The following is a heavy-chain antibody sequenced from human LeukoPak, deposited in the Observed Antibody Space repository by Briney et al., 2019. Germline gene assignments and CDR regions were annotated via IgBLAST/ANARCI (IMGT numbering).Heavy chain of an antibody. CDR3: ARATSTSRTNWFDP. J-gene: IGHJ5*02. D-gene: IGHD2-2*01. CDR1: GGSISSYY. V-gene: IGHV4-4*07. CDR2: IYTSGST. Sequence: SETLSLTCTVSGGSISSYYWSWIRQPAGKGLEWIGRIYTSGSTNYNPPLKSRVTMSVDTSKNQFSLKLSSVTAADTAVYYCARATSTSRTNWFDPWGQGTLVTVSS.